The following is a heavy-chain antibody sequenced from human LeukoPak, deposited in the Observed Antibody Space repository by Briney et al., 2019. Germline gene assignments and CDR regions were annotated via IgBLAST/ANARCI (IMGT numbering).Heavy chain of an antibody. CDR2: INPSGGST. D-gene: IGHD1-26*01. CDR1: GYTFINYY. CDR3: ARDNSVGDTAWWFDP. Sequence: GASVKVSCKAFGYTFINYYMHWVRQAPGQGLEWMGIINPSGGSTSYAQKFQGRVTMTRDMSTSTDYMELSSLRSEDTAVYYCARDNSVGDTAWWFDPWGQGTLVTVSS. V-gene: IGHV1-46*01. J-gene: IGHJ5*02.